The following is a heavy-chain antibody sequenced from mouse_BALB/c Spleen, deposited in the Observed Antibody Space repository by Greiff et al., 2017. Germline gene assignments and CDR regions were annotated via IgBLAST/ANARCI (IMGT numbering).Heavy chain of an antibody. V-gene: IGHV14-3*02. J-gene: IGHJ3*01. Sequence: VQLQQSGAELVKPGASVKLSCTASGFNIKDTYMHWVKQRPEQGLEWIGRIDPANGNTKYDPKFQGQATITADTSSNTAYLQLSSLTSEDTAVYYCARGDDYDGFAYWGQGTLVTVSA. CDR2: IDPANGNT. CDR3: ARGDDYDGFAY. D-gene: IGHD2-4*01. CDR1: GFNIKDTY.